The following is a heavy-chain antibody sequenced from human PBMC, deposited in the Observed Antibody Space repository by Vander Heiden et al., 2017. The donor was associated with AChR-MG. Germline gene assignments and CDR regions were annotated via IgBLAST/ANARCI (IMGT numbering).Heavy chain of an antibody. D-gene: IGHD3-22*01. CDR2: ISGSGGST. CDR1: GFTFSSYA. V-gene: IGHV3-23*01. CDR3: AKGTGAGSGSSYYYYMDV. Sequence: EVLLLESGGGLVQPAGSLRLSCAASGFTFSSYAMSWVRQAPGKGVEWVSAISGSGGSTYYADSVNGRFTISRDNSKNTLYLQMNSLRAEDTAVYYCAKGTGAGSGSSYYYYMDVWGNGTTVTVSS. J-gene: IGHJ6*03.